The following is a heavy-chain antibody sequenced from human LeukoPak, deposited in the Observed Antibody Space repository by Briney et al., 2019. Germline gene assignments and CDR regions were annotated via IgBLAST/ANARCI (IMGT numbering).Heavy chain of an antibody. J-gene: IGHJ4*02. Sequence: TGGSLRLSCAASGFSFVNHWMSWVRQAPGKGLEWLANIKQDGSETYYLDSVKGRFTVSRDNAKNSLYLQMNSLRAEDTAVYYCASFWTTLVADYWGQGTLVTVSS. V-gene: IGHV3-7*03. CDR2: IKQDGSET. D-gene: IGHD4-23*01. CDR3: ASFWTTLVADY. CDR1: GFSFVNHW.